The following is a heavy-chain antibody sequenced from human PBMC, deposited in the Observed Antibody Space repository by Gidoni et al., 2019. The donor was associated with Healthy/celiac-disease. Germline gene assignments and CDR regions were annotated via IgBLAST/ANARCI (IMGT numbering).Heavy chain of an antibody. Sequence: EVQLVESGGGLVTPGGSLRLSCAASGFTFSNAWMSWVRQAPGKGLEWVGRIKSKTDGGTTDYAAPVKGRFTISRDDSKNTLYLQMNSLKTEDTAVYYCTTAPDYYGSGSYYLYGMDVWGQGTTVTVSS. CDR1: GFTFSNAW. CDR3: TTAPDYYGSGSYYLYGMDV. V-gene: IGHV3-15*01. CDR2: IKSKTDGGTT. D-gene: IGHD3-10*01. J-gene: IGHJ6*02.